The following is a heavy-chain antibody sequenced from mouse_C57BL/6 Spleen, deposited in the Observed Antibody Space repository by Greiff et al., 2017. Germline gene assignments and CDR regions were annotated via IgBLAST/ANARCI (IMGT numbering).Heavy chain of an antibody. CDR2: IDPSDSYT. V-gene: IGHV1-69*01. D-gene: IGHD2-4*01. Sequence: VKLQQPGAELVMPGASVKLSCKASGYTFTSYWMHWVKQRPGQGLEWIGEIDPSDSYTNYNQKFKGNSTLTVDTSSSPAYMQLSSLTSEDSAVYYCARRGLRLPFDYWGQGTTLTVAS. J-gene: IGHJ2*01. CDR1: GYTFTSYW. CDR3: ARRGLRLPFDY.